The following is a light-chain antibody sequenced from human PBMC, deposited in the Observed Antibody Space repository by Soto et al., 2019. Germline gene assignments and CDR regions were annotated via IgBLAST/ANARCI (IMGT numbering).Light chain of an antibody. CDR1: QSVSSN. V-gene: IGKV3-15*01. Sequence: EIVMTQSPATLSVSPGERATLSCRASQSVSSNLAWYQQKPGQAPRLIIYGASARATGIPARFSGSGSGTEFTLTISSLQSEDFAVYYWQQYNNWPPFTFGPGTKVDIK. CDR3: QQYNNWPPFT. CDR2: GAS. J-gene: IGKJ3*01.